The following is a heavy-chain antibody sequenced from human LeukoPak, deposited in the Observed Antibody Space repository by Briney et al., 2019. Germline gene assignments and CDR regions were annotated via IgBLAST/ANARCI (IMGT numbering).Heavy chain of an antibody. D-gene: IGHD2-21*01. J-gene: IGHJ4*02. CDR2: TYYRSKRYN. CDR3: ARSGVIDMVPFDH. V-gene: IGHV6-1*01. Sequence: SQTLSLTCAISGDRVSSNSAAWNWIRQSPSRGLEWLGRTYYRSKRYNDYAVSVKSRTTINPDTSKNQFSLQLNSVTPEDTAVYYCARSGVIDMVPFDHWGQGTLVTVSS. CDR1: GDRVSSNSAA.